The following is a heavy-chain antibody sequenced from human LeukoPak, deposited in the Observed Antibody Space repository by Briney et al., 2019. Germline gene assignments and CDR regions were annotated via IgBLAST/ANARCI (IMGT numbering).Heavy chain of an antibody. Sequence: GGSLRLSCAASGFTFSSYSMNWVRQAPGKGLEGVSSISSSSSYIYYADSVKGRFTISRDNAKNSLYLQMNSLRAEDTAVYYCARDFVVATTQYYYYYGMDVWGKGTTVTVSS. CDR1: GFTFSSYS. D-gene: IGHD5-12*01. CDR2: ISSSSSYI. CDR3: ARDFVVATTQYYYYYGMDV. V-gene: IGHV3-21*01. J-gene: IGHJ6*04.